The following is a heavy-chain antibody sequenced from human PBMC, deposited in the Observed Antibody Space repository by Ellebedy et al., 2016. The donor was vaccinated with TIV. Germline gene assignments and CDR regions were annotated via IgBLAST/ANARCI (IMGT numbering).Heavy chain of an antibody. CDR3: AREYSSSFSSEFYGMDV. Sequence: PGGSLRLSCAASGFTFSSYWMSWVRQAPGKGLEWVANIKQDGSEKYYVDSVKGRFTISRDNSKNTLYLQMNSLRAEDTAVYYCAREYSSSFSSEFYGMDVWGQGTTVTVSS. CDR1: GFTFSSYW. V-gene: IGHV3-7*01. CDR2: IKQDGSEK. J-gene: IGHJ6*02. D-gene: IGHD6-13*01.